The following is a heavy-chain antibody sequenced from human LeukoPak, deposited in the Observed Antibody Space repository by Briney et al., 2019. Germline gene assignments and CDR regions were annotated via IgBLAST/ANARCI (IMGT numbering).Heavy chain of an antibody. V-gene: IGHV3-21*01. CDR1: GFTFSSYA. CDR3: ARAPYGSGSYSGSDY. J-gene: IGHJ4*02. D-gene: IGHD3-10*01. Sequence: PGGSLRLSCAASGFTFSSYAMSWVRQAPGKGLEWVSSISSSSTYIYYADSVKGRFTISRDNAKNSLYLQMSSLRAEDTAVYYCARAPYGSGSYSGSDYWGQGTLVTVSS. CDR2: ISSSSTYI.